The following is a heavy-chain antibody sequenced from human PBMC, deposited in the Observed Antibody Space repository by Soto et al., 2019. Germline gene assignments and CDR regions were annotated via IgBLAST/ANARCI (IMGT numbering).Heavy chain of an antibody. CDR1: GFTFSSYG. D-gene: IGHD1-26*01. J-gene: IGHJ4*02. CDR2: ISYDGSNK. V-gene: IGHV3-30*18. CDR3: AKDIYSGSYQMTFDY. Sequence: QVQLVESGGGVVQPGRSLRLSCAASGFTFSSYGMHWVRQAPGKGLEWVAVISYDGSNKYYADSVKGRFTISRDNSKNTLYLQMNSPRAEDTAVYYCAKDIYSGSYQMTFDYRGQGTLVTVSS.